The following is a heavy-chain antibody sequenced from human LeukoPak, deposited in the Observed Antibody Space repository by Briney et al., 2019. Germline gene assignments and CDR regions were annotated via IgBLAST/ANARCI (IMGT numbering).Heavy chain of an antibody. D-gene: IGHD3-10*01. V-gene: IGHV3-23*01. CDR2: IRESGEST. Sequence: GGSLRLSCAASGFSFSSYDMSWVRQAPGKGLEWVSAIRESGESTYYADSVKGRFTISRDNSRNMLYLQMTSLRAEDTAVYCCALTDGSGSYWLYWGQGTLVTASA. CDR3: ALTDGSGSYWLY. CDR1: GFSFSSYD. J-gene: IGHJ4*02.